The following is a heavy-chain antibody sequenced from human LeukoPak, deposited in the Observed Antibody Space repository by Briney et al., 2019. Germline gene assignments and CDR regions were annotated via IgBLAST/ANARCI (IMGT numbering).Heavy chain of an antibody. J-gene: IGHJ6*04. V-gene: IGHV4-34*01. CDR2: INHSGST. CDR1: GGSFSGYY. D-gene: IGHD3-10*01. Sequence: SETLSLTCAVYGGSFSGYYWSWIRQPPGKGLEWIGEINHSGSTNYNPSLKSRVTISVDTSKNQFSLKLSSVTAADTAVYYCARGRGSGSYYYYYYGMDVWGKGTTVTVSS. CDR3: ARGRGSGSYYYYYYGMDV.